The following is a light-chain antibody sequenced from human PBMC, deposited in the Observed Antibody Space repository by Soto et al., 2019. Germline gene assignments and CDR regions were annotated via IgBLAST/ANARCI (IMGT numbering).Light chain of an antibody. J-gene: IGLJ3*02. Sequence: NFMLTQPHSVSESPGKTVIISCTGSSGSIASNYVQWFQQRPGSAPTTVIYEDNQRPSGVPDRFSGSIDSSSNSASLTISGLKTEDEADYYCQSYDRTNQVFGGGTKLTV. CDR3: QSYDRTNQV. CDR2: EDN. V-gene: IGLV6-57*02. CDR1: SGSIASNY.